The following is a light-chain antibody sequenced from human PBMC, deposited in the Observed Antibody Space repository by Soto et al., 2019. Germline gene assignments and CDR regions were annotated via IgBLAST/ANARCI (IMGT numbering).Light chain of an antibody. CDR3: QVWDNNSDHGGVL. CDR1: NIGSKS. CDR2: DDS. V-gene: IGLV3-21*02. Sequence: SYELTQPPSVSVAPGQTARIPCGGNNIGSKSVHWYQQKPGQAPVLVVYDDSDRPSGIPERFSGSNSGNTATLTISRVAAGDEADYYCQVWDNNSDHGGVLFGGGTKVTVL. J-gene: IGLJ2*01.